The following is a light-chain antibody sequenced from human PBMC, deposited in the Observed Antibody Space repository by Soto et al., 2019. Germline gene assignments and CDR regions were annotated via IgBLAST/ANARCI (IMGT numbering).Light chain of an antibody. CDR2: DAS. Sequence: DIQMTQSPSTLSATVGDRVTITCRASQSISTWLAWYQQKPGKAPKLLIYDASSLEVGVPSRFSGSGSRTEFTLTISSLQPDDYGTYYCQQYYDFRTFGPGTKVDIK. J-gene: IGKJ1*01. CDR1: QSISTW. V-gene: IGKV1-5*01. CDR3: QQYYDFRT.